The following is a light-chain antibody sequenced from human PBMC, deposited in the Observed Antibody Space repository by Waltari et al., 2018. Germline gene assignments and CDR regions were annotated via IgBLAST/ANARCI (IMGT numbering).Light chain of an antibody. CDR2: EFT. CDR1: SRDVGGYDF. V-gene: IGLV2-14*01. J-gene: IGLJ2*01. CDR3: SSYTASSVI. Sequence: QSALTQPASVSGSPGQSITIPCTGTSRDVGGYDFVSWFQQHPGKAPQHMISEFTKRPSGASTRFPGSKSGNTASPTSSGLQAEDEANYYCSSYTASSVIFGGGTKLTVL.